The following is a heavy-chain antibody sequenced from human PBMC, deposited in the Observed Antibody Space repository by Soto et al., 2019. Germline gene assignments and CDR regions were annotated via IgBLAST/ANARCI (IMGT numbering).Heavy chain of an antibody. Sequence: QVQLQQWGAGLLKPSETRSLTCAVYGGSFSGYYWSWIRQPPGKGLEWIGQIDHSGSTNYNPSLKSRVTISVDTSKNQLSLNLSSVTAADTAVYYCATGLGGNPGLDYWGHGTLVTVSS. CDR3: ATGLGGNPGLDY. D-gene: IGHD2-15*01. CDR1: GGSFSGYY. CDR2: IDHSGST. J-gene: IGHJ4*01. V-gene: IGHV4-34*01.